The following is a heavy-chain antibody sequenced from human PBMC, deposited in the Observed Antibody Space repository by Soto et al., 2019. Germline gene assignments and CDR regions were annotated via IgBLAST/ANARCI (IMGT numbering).Heavy chain of an antibody. V-gene: IGHV3-9*01. CDR2: ISWDSRSV. CDR1: GFTFEDYA. Sequence: PGGSLRLSCAVSGFTFEDYAMHWVRQAPGKGLAWVSGISWDSRSVAYADSVKGRFTISRDNAENSLHLQMNSLRAEDTAVYYCAKDSIRRSFSRSSTRARDALDIWGQGTMVTVSS. D-gene: IGHD6-6*01. J-gene: IGHJ3*02. CDR3: AKDSIRRSFSRSSTRARDALDI.